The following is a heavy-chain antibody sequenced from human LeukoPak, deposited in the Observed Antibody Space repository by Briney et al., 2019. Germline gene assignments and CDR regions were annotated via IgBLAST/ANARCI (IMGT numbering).Heavy chain of an antibody. J-gene: IGHJ4*02. V-gene: IGHV1-2*02. CDR3: ARDLRSSGYYGSGRHYFDY. CDR1: GYTFTGYY. CDR2: INPNSGGT. D-gene: IGHD3-10*01. Sequence: ASVKVSCKASGYTFTGYYMHWVRQAPGQGLEWTGWINPNSGGTNYAQKFQGRVTMTRDTSISTAYMELSRLRSDDTAVYYCARDLRSSGYYGSGRHYFDYWGQGTLVTVSS.